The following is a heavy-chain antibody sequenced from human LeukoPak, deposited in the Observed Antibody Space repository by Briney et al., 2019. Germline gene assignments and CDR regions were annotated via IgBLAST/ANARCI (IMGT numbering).Heavy chain of an antibody. CDR2: IYYSGST. CDR3: ARSNTGYHMDV. Sequence: SETLSLTCTVSGGFISSYYWSWIRQPPGKGLEWIGYIYYSGSTNYNPSLKSRVTISVDTSKNQFSLKLSSVTAADTAVYYCARSNTGYHMDVWGKGTTVTVSS. V-gene: IGHV4-59*01. CDR1: GGFISSYY. D-gene: IGHD4-11*01. J-gene: IGHJ6*03.